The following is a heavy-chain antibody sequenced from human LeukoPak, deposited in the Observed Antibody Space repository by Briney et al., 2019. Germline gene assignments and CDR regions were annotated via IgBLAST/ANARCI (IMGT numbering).Heavy chain of an antibody. CDR3: ARDLAAQCSSTSCYRDAFDI. CDR2: ISAYNGNT. D-gene: IGHD2-2*01. V-gene: IGHV1-18*01. Sequence: ASVKVSCKASGYTFTSYGISWVRQAPGQGLEWMGWISAYNGNTNYAQKLQGRVTMTTDTSTSTAYMELGSLRSDDTAVYYCARDLAAQCSSTSCYRDAFDIWGQGTMVTVSS. CDR1: GYTFTSYG. J-gene: IGHJ3*02.